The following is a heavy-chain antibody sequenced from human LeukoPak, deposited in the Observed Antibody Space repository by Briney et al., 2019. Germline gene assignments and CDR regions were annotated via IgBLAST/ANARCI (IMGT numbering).Heavy chain of an antibody. CDR3: AKGSSTSCYGGSDF. CDR2: ISGSGGST. Sequence: PGGSLRLSCAASGFTFSSYAMSWVRQAPGKGLEWVSSISGSGGSTYYADSVKGQFTISRDDSKNTLYLQMNSLRAEDTAVYYCAKGSSTSCYGGSDFWGQGTLVTVSS. D-gene: IGHD2-2*01. V-gene: IGHV3-23*01. J-gene: IGHJ4*02. CDR1: GFTFSSYA.